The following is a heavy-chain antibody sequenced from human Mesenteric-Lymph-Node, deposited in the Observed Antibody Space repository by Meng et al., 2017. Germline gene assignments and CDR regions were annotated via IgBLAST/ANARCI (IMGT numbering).Heavy chain of an antibody. CDR2: IKQDGSEK. CDR1: GFTVSGSY. Sequence: GESLKISCAASGFTVSGSYMTWVRQDPGKGLEWVANIKQDGSEKYYVDSVKGRFTISRDNAKNSLYLQIDSLKAEDTAVYYCAKDKLATVQNSDLYYFDYWGQGTLVTVSS. V-gene: IGHV3-7*03. D-gene: IGHD5-12*01. J-gene: IGHJ4*02. CDR3: AKDKLATVQNSDLYYFDY.